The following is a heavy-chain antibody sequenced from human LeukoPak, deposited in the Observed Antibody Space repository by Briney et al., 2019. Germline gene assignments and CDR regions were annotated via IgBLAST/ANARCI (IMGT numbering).Heavy chain of an antibody. CDR1: GFTFSSYS. V-gene: IGHV3-21*01. Sequence: PGGSLRLSCAASGFTFSSYSMNWVRQAPGKGLEWVSSISSSSSYIYYADSVKGRFTISRDNAKNSLYLQMNSLRAEDTAVYYCAREHCSSTSRYLDPWGQGTLVTVSS. CDR3: AREHCSSTSRYLDP. CDR2: ISSSSSYI. J-gene: IGHJ5*02. D-gene: IGHD2-2*01.